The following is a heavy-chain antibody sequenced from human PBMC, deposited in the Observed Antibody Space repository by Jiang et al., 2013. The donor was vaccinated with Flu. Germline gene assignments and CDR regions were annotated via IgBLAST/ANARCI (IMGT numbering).Heavy chain of an antibody. Sequence: GSGLVKPSQTLSLTCTVSGGPISTDDYHWSWIRQPAGKGLEWIGRFRLGGTTNYNPSLKSRSSISIDPSKTQFSLNLTSVTAADTAVYYCARGTLATPATNYFDTWGPGTLVTVSS. CDR1: GGPISTDDYH. V-gene: IGHV4-61*02. J-gene: IGHJ4*02. D-gene: IGHD6-13*01. CDR3: ARGTLATPATNYFDT. CDR2: FRLGGTT.